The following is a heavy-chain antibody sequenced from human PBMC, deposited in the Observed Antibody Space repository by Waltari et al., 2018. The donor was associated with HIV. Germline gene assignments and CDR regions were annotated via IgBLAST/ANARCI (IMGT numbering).Heavy chain of an antibody. D-gene: IGHD2-15*01. CDR3: ARMATVVDWYFDL. V-gene: IGHV1-69*01. CDR2: IIPVFGTT. CDR1: GGTFNNYA. Sequence: QVQLVQSGAEVKKPGSSVKVSCKASGGTFNNYAITWVRQAPGQGLEWMAGIIPVFGTTNYAQKFQGRLTIIADESTSTGYMELSSLRSEDTAVYYCARMATVVDWYFDLWGRGTLVTVSS. J-gene: IGHJ2*01.